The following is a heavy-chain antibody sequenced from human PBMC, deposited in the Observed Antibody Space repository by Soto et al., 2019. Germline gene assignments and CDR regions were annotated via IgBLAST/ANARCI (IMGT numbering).Heavy chain of an antibody. D-gene: IGHD2-2*01. CDR1: GFTCGEYA. CDR3: AKGYCSSTSCDRDY. V-gene: IGHV3-9*01. Sequence: EVQLVESGGGLVQPGRSLRLSCAASGFTCGEYAMLGLRKAPGEGLVWVSGISWNSGSIGYADSVKGRFTISRDNAKNSLYLQMNSLRAEDTALYYCAKGYCSSTSCDRDYWGQGTLVTVSS. CDR2: ISWNSGSI. J-gene: IGHJ4*02.